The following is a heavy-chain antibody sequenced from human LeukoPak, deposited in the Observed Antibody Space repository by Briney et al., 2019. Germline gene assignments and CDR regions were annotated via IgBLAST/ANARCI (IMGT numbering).Heavy chain of an antibody. J-gene: IGHJ5*02. CDR3: AKDLSFVIPYNWFDP. CDR2: ISGSGGST. V-gene: IGHV3-23*01. Sequence: GGSLRLSCAASGFTFSSYAMSWVRQAPGKGLEWVSAISGSGGSTYYADTVKGRFTISRDNSKNTLYLQMNSLSAEDTAVYYCAKDLSFVIPYNWFDPWGQGTLVTVSS. CDR1: GFTFSSYA. D-gene: IGHD2/OR15-2a*01.